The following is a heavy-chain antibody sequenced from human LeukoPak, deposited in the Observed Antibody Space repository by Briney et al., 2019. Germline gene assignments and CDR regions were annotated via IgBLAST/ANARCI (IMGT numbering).Heavy chain of an antibody. Sequence: PSETLSLTCAVYGGSFSGYYWSWIRQPPGKGLEWIGEINHSGSTNYNPSLKSRVTISVDTSKNQFSLKLSSVTAADTAVYYCATFYGGYGHYWGQGTLVTVSS. CDR1: GGSFSGYY. V-gene: IGHV4-34*01. CDR3: ATFYGGYGHY. D-gene: IGHD4-17*01. J-gene: IGHJ4*02. CDR2: INHSGST.